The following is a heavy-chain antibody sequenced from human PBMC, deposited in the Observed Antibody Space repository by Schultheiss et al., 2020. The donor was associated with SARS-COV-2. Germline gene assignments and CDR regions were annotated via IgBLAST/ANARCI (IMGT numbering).Heavy chain of an antibody. CDR3: AKGDTTGYSYQYFDY. D-gene: IGHD3-22*01. CDR2: ISGSGGST. V-gene: IGHV3-23*01. Sequence: GGSLRLSCAASGFTFSSYSMNWVRQAPGKGLEWVSAISGSGGSTDYTDSVKGRFTISRDNSKNTLYLQMFSLRAEDTAVYYCAKGDTTGYSYQYFDYWGQGTLVTVSS. J-gene: IGHJ4*02. CDR1: GFTFSSYS.